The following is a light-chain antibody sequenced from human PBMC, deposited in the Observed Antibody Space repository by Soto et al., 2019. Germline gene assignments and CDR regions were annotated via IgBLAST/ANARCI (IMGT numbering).Light chain of an antibody. Sequence: QSVLTQPASVSGSPGQSITISCTGTSSDVGGYNYVSWYQQHPGKAPKLMIYEVSNRPSGVSNRFPGSKSGNTASLTISGLQAEDEAGYYCSSYTSSSTVDFGTGTKVTVL. V-gene: IGLV2-14*01. CDR3: SSYTSSSTVD. CDR1: SSDVGGYNY. CDR2: EVS. J-gene: IGLJ1*01.